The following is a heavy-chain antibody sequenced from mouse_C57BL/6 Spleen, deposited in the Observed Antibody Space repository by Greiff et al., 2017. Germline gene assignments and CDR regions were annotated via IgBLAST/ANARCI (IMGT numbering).Heavy chain of an antibody. CDR3: ANLDSSGYWFAY. CDR2: IDPSDSET. CDR1: GYTFTSYW. V-gene: IGHV1-52*01. Sequence: VQLQQPGAELVRPGSSVKLSCKASGYTFTSYWMHWVKQRPIQGLEWIGNIDPSDSETHYNQKFKDKATLTVDKSSSTAYMQLSSLTSEDSAVYSCANLDSSGYWFAYWGQGTLVTVSA. D-gene: IGHD3-2*02. J-gene: IGHJ3*01.